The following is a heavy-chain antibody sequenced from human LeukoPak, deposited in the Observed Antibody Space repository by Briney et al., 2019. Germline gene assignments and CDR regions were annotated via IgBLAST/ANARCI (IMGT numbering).Heavy chain of an antibody. CDR3: ARTYLGSSTSFDY. J-gene: IGHJ4*02. CDR2: INHSGST. CDR1: GGSFSGYY. D-gene: IGHD2-2*01. Sequence: SETLSLTCAVYGGSFSGYYWSWIRQPPGNGLEWIGEINHSGSTNYNPSLKSRVTISVDTSKNQFSLKLSSVTAADTAVYYCARTYLGSSTSFDYWGQGTLVTVSS. V-gene: IGHV4-34*01.